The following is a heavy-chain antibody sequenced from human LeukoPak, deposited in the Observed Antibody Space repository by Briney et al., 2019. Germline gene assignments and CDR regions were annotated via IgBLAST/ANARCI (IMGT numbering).Heavy chain of an antibody. Sequence: GGSLRLYCAASGFTFSSYAMSWVRQAPGKGLEWVSAISGSGGSTYYADSVKGRFTISRDNSKNTLYLQMNSLRAEDTAVYYCAKGSYDSSGYYGYWGQGTLVTVSS. D-gene: IGHD3-22*01. J-gene: IGHJ4*02. CDR3: AKGSYDSSGYYGY. CDR2: ISGSGGST. V-gene: IGHV3-23*01. CDR1: GFTFSSYA.